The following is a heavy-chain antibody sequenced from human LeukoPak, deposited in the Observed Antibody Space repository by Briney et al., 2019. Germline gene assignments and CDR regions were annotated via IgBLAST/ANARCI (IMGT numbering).Heavy chain of an antibody. CDR2: IYYSGST. J-gene: IGHJ3*02. Sequence: SETLSLTCTVSGGSISSGGYYWSWIRQHPGKGLEWIGYIYYSGSTYYNPSLKSRVTMSVDTSKNQFSLKLSSVTAADTAVYYCARDSSTESFGIWGQGTMVTVSS. D-gene: IGHD2-8*02. V-gene: IGHV4-31*03. CDR3: ARDSSTESFGI. CDR1: GGSISSGGYY.